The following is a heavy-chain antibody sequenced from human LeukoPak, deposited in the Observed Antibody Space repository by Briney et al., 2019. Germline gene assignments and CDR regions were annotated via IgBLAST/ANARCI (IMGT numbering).Heavy chain of an antibody. CDR2: INSGGSGGRT. Sequence: GGSLRLSSVVSGFTFSRYAMSWVRQAPGKGLEWVSGINSGGSGGRTYYADSVKGRFSISRDNSKNALYLQMNSLRAEDTAVYYCAKKGESLDYYYMDVWGQGTTVTVSS. CDR3: AKKGESLDYYYMDV. D-gene: IGHD3-10*01. V-gene: IGHV3-23*01. CDR1: GFTFSRYA. J-gene: IGHJ6*02.